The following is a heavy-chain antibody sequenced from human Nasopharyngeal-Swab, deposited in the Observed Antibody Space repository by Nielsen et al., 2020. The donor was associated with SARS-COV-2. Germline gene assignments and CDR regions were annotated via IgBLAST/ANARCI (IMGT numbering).Heavy chain of an antibody. CDR3: VRGPEVYYYDSSYY. CDR1: GFTFRSFG. J-gene: IGHJ4*02. D-gene: IGHD3-22*01. CDR2: VSYDGSQE. V-gene: IGHV3-30*03. Sequence: GESLKISCAASGFTFRSFGMNWVRQAPGKGLEWVADVSYDGSQENYADSVKGRFTISRDNSRNTLYLQMNSLSGEDTAVYYCVRGPEVYYYDSSYYWGQGTLVTVSS.